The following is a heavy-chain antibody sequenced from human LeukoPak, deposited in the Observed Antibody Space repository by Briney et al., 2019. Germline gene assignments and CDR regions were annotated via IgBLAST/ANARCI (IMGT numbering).Heavy chain of an antibody. CDR1: GGSISSSNYY. V-gene: IGHV4-39*01. J-gene: IGHJ6*03. D-gene: IGHD2-2*02. CDR3: ARGASKAAAIHRNYYYYMDV. CDR2: IYYSGST. Sequence: PSETLSLTCTVSGGSISSSNYYWGWIRQPPGKGLEWIGSIYYSGSTYYNPSLKSRVTISVDTSKNQFSLKLSSVTAADTAVYYCARGASKAAAIHRNYYYYMDVWGKGTTVTVSS.